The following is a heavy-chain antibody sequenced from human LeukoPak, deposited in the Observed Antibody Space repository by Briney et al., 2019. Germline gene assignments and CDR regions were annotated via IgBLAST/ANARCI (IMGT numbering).Heavy chain of an antibody. D-gene: IGHD2-15*01. CDR1: GGSFSVYY. CDR3: ARRGIVVVVAARRANWFDP. Sequence: SETLSLTCAVYGGSFSVYYWSWIRQPPGKGLEWIGEINHSGSTNYNPSLKSRVTISVDTSKNQFSLKLSSVTAADTAVYYCARRGIVVVVAARRANWFDPWGQGTLVSVSS. J-gene: IGHJ5*02. CDR2: INHSGST. V-gene: IGHV4-34*01.